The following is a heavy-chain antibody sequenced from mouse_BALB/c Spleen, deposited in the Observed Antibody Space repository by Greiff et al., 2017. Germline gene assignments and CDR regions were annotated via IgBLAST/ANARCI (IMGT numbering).Heavy chain of an antibody. Sequence: VQGVESGPGLVAPSQSLSITCTVSGFSLTSYGVHWVRQPPGKGLEWLGVIWAGGSTNYNSALMSRLSISKDNSKSQVFLKMNSLQTDDTAMYYCARSYDYDGVDYAMDYWGQGTSVTVSS. CDR1: GFSLTSYG. V-gene: IGHV2-9*02. J-gene: IGHJ4*01. CDR3: ARSYDYDGVDYAMDY. D-gene: IGHD2-4*01. CDR2: IWAGGST.